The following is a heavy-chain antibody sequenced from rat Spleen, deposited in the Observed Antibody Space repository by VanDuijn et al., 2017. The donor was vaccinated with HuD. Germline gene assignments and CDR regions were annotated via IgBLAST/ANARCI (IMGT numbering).Heavy chain of an antibody. Sequence: QVQLKESGPGLVQPSQTLSLTCTVSGFSLTSYHVSWVRQSPGKSLVWMGRMRYDGDTSYNSTLKSRLTISRDTSKSQVFLEMNSLQTEDTATYYCVREANYPGITFDYWGQGVMVTVSS. CDR1: GFSLTSYH. D-gene: IGHD1-4*01. V-gene: IGHV2-63*01. J-gene: IGHJ2*01. CDR3: VREANYPGITFDY. CDR2: MRYDGDT.